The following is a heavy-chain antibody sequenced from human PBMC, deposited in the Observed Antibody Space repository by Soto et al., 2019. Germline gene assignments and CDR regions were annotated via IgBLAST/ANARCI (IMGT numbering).Heavy chain of an antibody. D-gene: IGHD3-16*02. CDR2: ISAYNGNT. CDR1: GYTFTSYC. CDR3: AREMITFWGVIVPPDY. V-gene: IGHV1-18*04. Sequence: GASVNVSFKASGYTFTSYCISCVRQAPVQWLELMGWISAYNGNTNYAQKLQGRVTMTTDTSTSTAYMELRSLRSDDTAVYYCAREMITFWGVIVPPDYWGQVTLVTVSS. J-gene: IGHJ4*02.